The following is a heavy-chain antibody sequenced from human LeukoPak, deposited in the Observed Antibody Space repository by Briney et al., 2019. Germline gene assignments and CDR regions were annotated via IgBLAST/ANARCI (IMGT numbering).Heavy chain of an antibody. D-gene: IGHD5-24*01. V-gene: IGHV3-48*01. CDR3: TRAAGYN. CDR2: ISFSSNDI. J-gene: IGHJ4*02. Sequence: GGSLRLSCAASGFTFSSYSMNWVRQAPGRGLEWVSYISFSSNDIYYADSVKGRFTISRDNGKNSLYLQMSSLRAEDTAVYHCTRAAGYNWGRGTLVTVSS. CDR1: GFTFSSYS.